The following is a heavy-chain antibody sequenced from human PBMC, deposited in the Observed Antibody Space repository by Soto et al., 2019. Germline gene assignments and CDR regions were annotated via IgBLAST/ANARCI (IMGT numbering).Heavy chain of an antibody. V-gene: IGHV4-61*01. D-gene: IGHD3-9*01. J-gene: IGHJ4*02. Sequence: SETLSLTCTVSGGSVSSGSYYWSWIRQPPGKELEWIGYIYYSGSTNYNPSLKSRVTISVDTSKNQFSLKLSSVTAADTAVYYWARQRGQRYFDGFPLDCWGQGTLVTVSS. CDR2: IYYSGST. CDR1: GGSVSSGSYY. CDR3: ARQRGQRYFDGFPLDC.